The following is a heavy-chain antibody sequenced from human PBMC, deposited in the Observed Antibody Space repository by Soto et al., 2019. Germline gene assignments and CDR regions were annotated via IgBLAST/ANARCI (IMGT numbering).Heavy chain of an antibody. CDR1: GFTFSSFA. J-gene: IGHJ6*02. Sequence: HPGGSLRLSCAASGFTFSSFAMSWVRQAPGKGLQWVSAISASGGSTYYADSVKGRFTISRDNSKNTLYLQMNSLRAADTAVYFCAVMRVSHQRDPANMDVWGQGTTVTVSS. CDR3: AVMRVSHQRDPANMDV. CDR2: ISASGGST. D-gene: IGHD3-3*01. V-gene: IGHV3-23*01.